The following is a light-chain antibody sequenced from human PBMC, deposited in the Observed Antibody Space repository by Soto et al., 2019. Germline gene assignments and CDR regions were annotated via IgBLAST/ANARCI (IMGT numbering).Light chain of an antibody. CDR2: DVS. V-gene: IGLV2-14*01. CDR1: SSEVGGYNY. Sequence: QSVLTPPASVSGSPGQSITLSCTGTSSEVGGYNYVSWYQQHPGKAPKLMIYDVSNRPSGVSNRFSGSKSGNTASLTISGLQAEDEADYYCSSYTSSSTLVFGTGTKVTVL. J-gene: IGLJ1*01. CDR3: SSYTSSSTLV.